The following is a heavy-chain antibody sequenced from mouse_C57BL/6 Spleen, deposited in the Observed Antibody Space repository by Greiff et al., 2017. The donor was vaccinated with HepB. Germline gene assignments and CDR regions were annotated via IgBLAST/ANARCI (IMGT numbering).Heavy chain of an antibody. J-gene: IGHJ1*03. Sequence: VQLQQSGAELVRPGSSVKLSCKASGYTFTSYWMHWVKQRPIQGLEWIGNIDPSDSETHYNQKFKDKATLTVDKSSSTAYMQLSSLTSEDSAVYYCAIYYSNSWYFDVWGTGTTVTVSS. CDR3: AIYYSNSWYFDV. CDR2: IDPSDSET. CDR1: GYTFTSYW. D-gene: IGHD2-5*01. V-gene: IGHV1-52*01.